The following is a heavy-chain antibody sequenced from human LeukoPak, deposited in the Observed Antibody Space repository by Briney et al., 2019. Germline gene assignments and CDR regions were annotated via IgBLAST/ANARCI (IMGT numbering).Heavy chain of an antibody. D-gene: IGHD6-19*01. Sequence: ASVKVSCKASAYTFTGYYMHWVRQAPGQGLEWMGWINPGSGGTNYAQKFQGRVNMTRDPSISTAYMEVTRLRSDDTAVYYCPREGSGWYGNFDYWGQGTLVTVSS. CDR2: INPGSGGT. CDR3: PREGSGWYGNFDY. CDR1: AYTFTGYY. J-gene: IGHJ4*02. V-gene: IGHV1-2*02.